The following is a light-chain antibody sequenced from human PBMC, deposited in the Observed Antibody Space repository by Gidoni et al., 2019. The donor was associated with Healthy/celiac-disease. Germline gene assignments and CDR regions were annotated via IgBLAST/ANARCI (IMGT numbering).Light chain of an antibody. V-gene: IGKV3-11*01. CDR2: DAS. Sequence: ELVLTQSPATLSLSPGERATLSCRASQSVSSYLAWYQQKPGQAHRLLIYDASNRATGIPARFSGSGSGADFTLTISSLEPEDFAVYYCQQRSNWPPKLTFGGGTKVEIK. CDR1: QSVSSY. J-gene: IGKJ4*01. CDR3: QQRSNWPPKLT.